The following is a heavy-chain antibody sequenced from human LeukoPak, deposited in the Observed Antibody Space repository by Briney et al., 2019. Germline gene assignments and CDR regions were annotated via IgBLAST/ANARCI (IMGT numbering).Heavy chain of an antibody. CDR1: GYTLTELS. J-gene: IGHJ5*02. CDR3: ATALRYYDSSGYYWFDP. V-gene: IGHV1-24*01. Sequence: ASVKVSCKVSGYTLTELSMHWVRQAPGKGLEWTGGFDPEDGETIYAQKFQGRVTMTEDTSTDTAYMELSSLRSEDTAVYYCATALRYYDSSGYYWFDPWGQGTLVTVSS. D-gene: IGHD3-22*01. CDR2: FDPEDGET.